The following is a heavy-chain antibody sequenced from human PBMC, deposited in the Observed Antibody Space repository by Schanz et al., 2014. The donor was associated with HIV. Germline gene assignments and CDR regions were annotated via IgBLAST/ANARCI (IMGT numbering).Heavy chain of an antibody. Sequence: QVQLVESGGGVVQPGRSLRLSCAASRFTFSNYGMHWVRQAPGKGLEWVAVISYDGSNKYYADSMKGRFTISRDNSKKTLYLQMNSLRAEDTAVYYCARDWRPNYDFWSGSIGVIGMNVWGQGTTVTVSS. CDR1: RFTFSNYG. CDR2: ISYDGSNK. V-gene: IGHV3-30*03. J-gene: IGHJ6*02. D-gene: IGHD3-3*01. CDR3: ARDWRPNYDFWSGSIGVIGMNV.